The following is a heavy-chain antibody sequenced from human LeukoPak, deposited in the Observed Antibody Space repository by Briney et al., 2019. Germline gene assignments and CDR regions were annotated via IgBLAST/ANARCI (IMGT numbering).Heavy chain of an antibody. D-gene: IGHD3-3*01. CDR2: INHSGST. J-gene: IGHJ4*02. CDR3: ARGEPTNYDFWSGYPGKYYFDY. Sequence: PSETLSLTCAVYGGSFSGYYWSWIRQPPGKGLEWIGEINHSGSTNYNPSLKSRVTISVDTSKNQFSLKLSSVTAAGTAVYYCARGEPTNYDFWSGYPGKYYFDYWGQGTLVTVSS. V-gene: IGHV4-34*01. CDR1: GGSFSGYY.